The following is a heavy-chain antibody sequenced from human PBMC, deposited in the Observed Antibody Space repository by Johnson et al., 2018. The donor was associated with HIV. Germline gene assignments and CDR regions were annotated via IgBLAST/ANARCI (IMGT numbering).Heavy chain of an antibody. V-gene: IGHV3-30*04. CDR3: ARGGGMAARREDFDS. CDR2: IWYDGSNK. D-gene: IGHD6-6*01. CDR1: GFTFSSHA. Sequence: QVQLVESGGGVVQPGGSLRLSCAASGFTFSSHAIHWVRQAPGKGLEWVAVIWYDGSNKYYADSVKGRFTITIDNSKNTRYLQMNSLRAEDTAVYYCARGGGMAARREDFDSGGQGTMVTV. J-gene: IGHJ3*02.